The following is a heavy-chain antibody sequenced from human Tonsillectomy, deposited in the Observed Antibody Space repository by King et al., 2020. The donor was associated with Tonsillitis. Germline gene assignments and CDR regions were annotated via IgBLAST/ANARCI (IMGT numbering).Heavy chain of an antibody. CDR2: IYYSGST. J-gene: IGHJ4*02. CDR3: ARHSGYYDSSGYSYDH. Sequence: QLQESGPGLVKPSETLSLTCTVSGGSITTSSYYWGWIRQPPGKGLEWIGRIYYSGSTYYNPSLRSRVTISVDTSKNQFSLTLSSVTAADTAVYYCARHSGYYDSSGYSYDHWGQGTLVTVSS. CDR1: GGSITTSSYY. D-gene: IGHD3-22*01. V-gene: IGHV4-39*01.